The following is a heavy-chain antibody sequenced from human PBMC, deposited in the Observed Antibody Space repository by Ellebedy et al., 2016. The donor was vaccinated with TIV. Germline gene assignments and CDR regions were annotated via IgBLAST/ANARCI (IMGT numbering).Heavy chain of an antibody. D-gene: IGHD2-8*01. J-gene: IGHJ2*01. V-gene: IGHV3-9*03. CDR1: GFTFDDYA. CDR2: ISWNSGSI. CDR3: AKANGPRGRAEGYFDL. Sequence: SLKISCTASGFTFDDYAMHWVRQAPGKGLEWVSGISWNSGSIGYADSVKGRFTISRDNAKNSLYLQMNSLRAEDMALYYCAKANGPRGRAEGYFDLWGRGTLVTVSS.